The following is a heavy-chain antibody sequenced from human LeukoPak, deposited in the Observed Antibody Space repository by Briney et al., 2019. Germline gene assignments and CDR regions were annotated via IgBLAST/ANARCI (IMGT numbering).Heavy chain of an antibody. CDR2: ISGSGGST. Sequence: GGSLRLSCAASGFTFSSYAMSWVRQAPGKGLEWVSAISGSGGSTYYADSVKGRFTISRDNSKNTLYLQMNSLRAEDTAVYYCAKDFVMTGYSSSSFDYWGQGTLVTVSS. CDR3: AKDFVMTGYSSSSFDY. CDR1: GFTFSSYA. D-gene: IGHD6-6*01. V-gene: IGHV3-23*01. J-gene: IGHJ4*02.